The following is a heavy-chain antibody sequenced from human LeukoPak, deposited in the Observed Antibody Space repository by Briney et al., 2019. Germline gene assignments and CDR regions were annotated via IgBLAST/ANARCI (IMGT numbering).Heavy chain of an antibody. CDR3: ARDVDTATWWEAFDI. CDR2: IWYDGSNK. J-gene: IGHJ3*02. CDR1: GFTFSSYG. V-gene: IGHV3-33*01. D-gene: IGHD5-18*01. Sequence: GGSLRLSCAASGFTFSSYGMHWVRQAPGKGLEWVAVIWYDGSNKYYADSVKGRFTISRENSKNTLYLQMNSLRAEDTAVYYCARDVDTATWWEAFDIWGQGTMVTVSS.